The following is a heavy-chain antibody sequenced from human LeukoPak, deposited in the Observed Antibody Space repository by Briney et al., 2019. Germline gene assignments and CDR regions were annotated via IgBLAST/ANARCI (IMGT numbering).Heavy chain of an antibody. CDR3: AKDQYDSSGYYYVYYYYGMDV. Sequence: SGGSLRLSCAASGFTFSSYGMHWVRQAPGKGLEWVAVISYDGSNKYYADSVKGRFTISRDNSKNTLYLQMNSLRAEDTAVYYCAKDQYDSSGYYYVYYYYGMDVWGQGTTVTVSS. J-gene: IGHJ6*02. CDR2: ISYDGSNK. D-gene: IGHD3-22*01. V-gene: IGHV3-30*18. CDR1: GFTFSSYG.